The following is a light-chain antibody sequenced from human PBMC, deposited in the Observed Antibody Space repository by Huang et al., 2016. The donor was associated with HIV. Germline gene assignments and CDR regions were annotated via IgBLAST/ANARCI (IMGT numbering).Light chain of an antibody. CDR2: DTS. CDR3: QQTSNWPFT. CDR1: HSVVTY. Sequence: EIVLTQSPATLSLSPGERATLSCRTTHSVVTYLGWYQQKPGQAPRLLIYDTSNRATGIPARFSGSGSGTDFTLTISSLEPEDFAVYYCQQTSNWPFTFGPGTRLDVK. V-gene: IGKV3-11*01. J-gene: IGKJ3*01.